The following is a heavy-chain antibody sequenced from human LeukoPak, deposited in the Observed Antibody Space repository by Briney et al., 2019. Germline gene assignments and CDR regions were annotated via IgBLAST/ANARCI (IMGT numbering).Heavy chain of an antibody. D-gene: IGHD2-2*01. CDR1: GFTFSDYY. V-gene: IGHV3-11*01. CDR3: ASTPISKTNYFDY. Sequence: GGSLRLSCAASGFTFSDYYMSWIRQAPGKGLEWVSYISSSGSTIYYADSVKGRFTISRDNAKNSLYLRMNSLRAEDTAVYYCASTPISKTNYFDYWGQGTLVTVSS. J-gene: IGHJ4*02. CDR2: ISSSGSTI.